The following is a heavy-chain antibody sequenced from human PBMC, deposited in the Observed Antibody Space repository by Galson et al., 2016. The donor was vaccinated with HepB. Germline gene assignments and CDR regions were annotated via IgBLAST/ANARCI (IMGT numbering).Heavy chain of an antibody. D-gene: IGHD3-22*01. Sequence: SLRLSCAASGFTFDDYAMHWVRQAPGEGLVWVSRINSDGSSTRYADSVKGRFTISRDNAKSSLYFCARAGVAYETSGYFYGQLDYWGQGTLVIVSS. J-gene: IGHJ4*02. CDR2: INSDGSST. CDR3: GQLDY. CDR1: GFTFDDYA. V-gene: IGHV3-74*01.